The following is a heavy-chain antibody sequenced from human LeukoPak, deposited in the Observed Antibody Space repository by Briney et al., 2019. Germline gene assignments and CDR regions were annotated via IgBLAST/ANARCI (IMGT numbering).Heavy chain of an antibody. CDR1: GGSFSGYY. CDR3: ARGIMFLEWLLYRLNNWFDP. D-gene: IGHD3-3*01. J-gene: IGHJ5*02. Sequence: SETLSLTCAVYGGSFSGYYWSWIRQPPGKGLEWIGEINHSGSTNYNPSLKSRVTISVDTSKNQFSLKLSSVTAADTAVYYCARGIMFLEWLLYRLNNWFDPWGQGTLVTVSS. CDR2: INHSGST. V-gene: IGHV4-34*01.